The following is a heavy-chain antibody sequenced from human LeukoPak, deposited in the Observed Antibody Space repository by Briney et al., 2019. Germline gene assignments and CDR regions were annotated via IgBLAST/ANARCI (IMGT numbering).Heavy chain of an antibody. Sequence: ASETLSLTCTVSGGSIISGAYYWNWIRQHPGKGLEWIGYSYYTGSTYYSSSLKSRVTISVDTSKNQFSLKLNSVTAADTAVYYCARDQYCSGGSCYPDGFGYWGQGTLVTVSS. CDR2: SYYTGST. CDR3: ARDQYCSGGSCYPDGFGY. J-gene: IGHJ4*02. D-gene: IGHD2-15*01. CDR1: GGSIISGAYY. V-gene: IGHV4-31*03.